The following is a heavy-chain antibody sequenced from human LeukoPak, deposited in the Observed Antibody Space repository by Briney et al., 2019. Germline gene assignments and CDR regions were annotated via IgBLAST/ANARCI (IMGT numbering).Heavy chain of an antibody. J-gene: IGHJ2*01. Sequence: GGSLRLSCATSGFTFMNYAMTWVRQAPGKGLEWVASINQDGSQKYYVESLEGRFTISRDNAKNSHYLQMNSLRAEDTAVYYCARKGWYSDLWGRGTLVSVSS. V-gene: IGHV3-7*01. CDR3: ARKGWYSDL. CDR2: INQDGSQK. CDR1: GFTFMNYA.